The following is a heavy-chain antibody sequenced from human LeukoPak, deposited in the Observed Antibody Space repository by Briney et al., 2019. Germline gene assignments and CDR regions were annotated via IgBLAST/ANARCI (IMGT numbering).Heavy chain of an antibody. Sequence: GTSLRLSCAASGFTFTSYGMHWVRQAPGKGLEWVALITYDGYYKYYSDSVKGRFTISSDTSKNTLYLQMNSLRAEDTAVYYCAKDLKWDLTDGFDYWGRGTLVTVSS. V-gene: IGHV3-30*18. D-gene: IGHD1-26*01. CDR3: AKDLKWDLTDGFDY. CDR1: GFTFTSYG. J-gene: IGHJ4*02. CDR2: ITYDGYYK.